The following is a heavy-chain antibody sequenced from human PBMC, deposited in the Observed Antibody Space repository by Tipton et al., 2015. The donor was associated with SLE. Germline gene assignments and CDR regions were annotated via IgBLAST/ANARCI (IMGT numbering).Heavy chain of an antibody. CDR2: IYYSGST. CDR3: ARVDSGNLLFDF. D-gene: IGHD1-26*01. V-gene: IGHV4-59*01. CDR1: GGSISSYY. Sequence: TLSLTCTVSGGSISSYYWSWIRQPPGKGLEWIGYIYYSGSTNYNPSLKSRVTISVDASKNQFALQLSSVTAADTAVYYCARVDSGNLLFDFWGQGTLVTVSS. J-gene: IGHJ4*02.